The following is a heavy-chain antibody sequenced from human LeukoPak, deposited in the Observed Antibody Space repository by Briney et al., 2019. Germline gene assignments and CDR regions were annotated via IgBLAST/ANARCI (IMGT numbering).Heavy chain of an antibody. CDR2: ISAGNGNT. D-gene: IGHD1-26*01. CDR3: ARDFGSGTNDY. CDR1: GYTFTSYA. V-gene: IGHV1-3*01. J-gene: IGHJ4*02. Sequence: GASVKVSCKASGYTFTSYAIHWVRQAPGQRLEWMGWISAGNGNTKYSQNFQGRVTFISYTSATTAFMELSSLRSEDAAVYYCARDFGSGTNDYWGQGTLVTVSS.